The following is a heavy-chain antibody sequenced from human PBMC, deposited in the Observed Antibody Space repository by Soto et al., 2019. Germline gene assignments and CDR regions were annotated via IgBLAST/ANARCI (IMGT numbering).Heavy chain of an antibody. Sequence: QVQLQQWGAGLLKPSETLSLTCAVYGGSFSGYYWSWIRQPPGKGLEWIGEINHSGSTNYNPSLKSRVTLSVDTSKNQFSLKLSSVTAADTAVSYCARRDSSGPRGWGQGTLVTVSS. CDR1: GGSFSGYY. V-gene: IGHV4-34*01. J-gene: IGHJ4*02. CDR3: ARRDSSGPRG. CDR2: INHSGST. D-gene: IGHD3-22*01.